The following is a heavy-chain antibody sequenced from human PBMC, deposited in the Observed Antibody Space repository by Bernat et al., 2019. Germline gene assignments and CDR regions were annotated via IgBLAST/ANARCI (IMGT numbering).Heavy chain of an antibody. D-gene: IGHD2-21*02. J-gene: IGHJ2*01. CDR2: IKSNSEGGAT. CDR1: GFTFTNAW. V-gene: IGHV3-15*07. Sequence: EVQLVESGGGLVKPGGSLRLSCAVSGFTFTNAWRNWVRQAPGKGLEWVGRIKSNSEGGATDYAAPVKGRFTISRDDSKTTVYLQMNSLKTEDSAVYYCTTAEYCGGDCYIHFDLWGRGTLVTVSS. CDR3: TTAEYCGGDCYIHFDL.